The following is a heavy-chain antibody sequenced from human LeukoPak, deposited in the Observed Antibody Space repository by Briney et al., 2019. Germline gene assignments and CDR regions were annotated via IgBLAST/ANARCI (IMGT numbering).Heavy chain of an antibody. V-gene: IGHV4-38-2*02. CDR1: NYSISNGLY. D-gene: IGHD1-14*01. CDR3: ASGTYGYYMDV. CDR2: IYRSGST. J-gene: IGHJ6*03. Sequence: SEPLSLTCSGSNYSISNGLYWGWLRQPPGKGLEWIGSIYRSGSTFYNPSLKSRVTISLDTSKNQFSLKLSSVTAADTAVYFCASGTYGYYMDVWGKGTTVTVSS.